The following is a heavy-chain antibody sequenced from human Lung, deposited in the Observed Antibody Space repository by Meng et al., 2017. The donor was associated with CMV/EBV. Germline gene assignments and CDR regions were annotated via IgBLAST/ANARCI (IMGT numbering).Heavy chain of an antibody. J-gene: IGHJ6*02. Sequence: GPLRLXCTVSGGSISSYYWGWIRQPPGKGLEWIGYIYYSGSTNYNPSLKSRVTISVDTSKNQFSLKLSSVTAADTAVYYCARGGYYDFWSGYSYYYYYGMDVWGQGNXVXVSS. CDR1: GGSISSYY. CDR3: ARGGYYDFWSGYSYYYYYGMDV. V-gene: IGHV4-59*01. CDR2: IYYSGST. D-gene: IGHD3-3*01.